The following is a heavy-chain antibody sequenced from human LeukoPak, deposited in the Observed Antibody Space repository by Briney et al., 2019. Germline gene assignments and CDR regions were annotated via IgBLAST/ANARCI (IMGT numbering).Heavy chain of an antibody. CDR2: IYHSGST. Sequence: SETLSLTCTVSGYSISSGYYWGWLRQPPGKGLEWIGIIYHSGSTSYNPSLKSRVTISLDTSKNQFSLRLSSLTAADTAVYYCARDHLGYASSPWGQGTLVTVSS. CDR1: GYSISSGYY. V-gene: IGHV4-38-2*02. D-gene: IGHD2-2*01. J-gene: IGHJ5*02. CDR3: ARDHLGYASSP.